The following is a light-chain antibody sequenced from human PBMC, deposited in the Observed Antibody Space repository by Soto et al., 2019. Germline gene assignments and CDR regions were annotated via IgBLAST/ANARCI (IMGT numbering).Light chain of an antibody. Sequence: EIVLTQSPATLSLSPGERATLSCRASQSVSSSLAWYQQKPGQAPRLLIYGASNGAAGIPARFSGTGSGTDFTLTISSLEPDDFAVYYCLQRYNWPLTFGGGTKVEIK. V-gene: IGKV3-11*01. CDR3: LQRYNWPLT. CDR2: GAS. CDR1: QSVSSS. J-gene: IGKJ4*01.